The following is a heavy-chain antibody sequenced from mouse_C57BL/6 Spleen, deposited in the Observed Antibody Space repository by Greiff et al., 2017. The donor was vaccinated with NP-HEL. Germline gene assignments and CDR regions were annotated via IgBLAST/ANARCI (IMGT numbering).Heavy chain of an antibody. CDR3: APRITTVVATDYFDY. Sequence: EVQLQESGAELVKPGASVKLSCTASGFNIKDYYMHWVKQRTEQGLEWIGRIDPEDGETKYAPKFQGKATITADTSSNTAYLQLSSLTSEDTAVYYCAPRITTVVATDYFDYWGQGTTLTVSS. D-gene: IGHD1-1*01. CDR1: GFNIKDYY. J-gene: IGHJ2*01. CDR2: IDPEDGET. V-gene: IGHV14-2*01.